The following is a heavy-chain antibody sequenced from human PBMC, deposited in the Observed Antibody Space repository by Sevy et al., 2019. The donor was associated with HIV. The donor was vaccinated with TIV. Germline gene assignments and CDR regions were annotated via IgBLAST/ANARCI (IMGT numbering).Heavy chain of an antibody. D-gene: IGHD3-22*01. V-gene: IGHV3-23*01. J-gene: IGHJ3*02. CDR3: AKDSTGGDSTGREAFDI. CDR1: GFTFSSYA. Sequence: GGSLRLSCAASGFTFSSYAMSWVRQAPGKGLEWVSAISGSGSSTYYADSVKGRFTISRDNSKNTLYLQMNSLRAEDTAVYYCAKDSTGGDSTGREAFDIWGQGTMVTVSS. CDR2: ISGSGSST.